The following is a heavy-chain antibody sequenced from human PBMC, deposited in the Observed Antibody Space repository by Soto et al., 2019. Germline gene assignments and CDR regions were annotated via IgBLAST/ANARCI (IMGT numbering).Heavy chain of an antibody. D-gene: IGHD1-1*01. V-gene: IGHV4-4*02. CDR2: IYHSGST. CDR1: GGSISSSNW. J-gene: IGHJ4*02. CDR3: ARDWGYNCNDGYGY. Sequence: SETLSLSCAVSGGSISSSNWWSWVRQPPGKGLEWIGEIYHSGSTNYNPSLKSRVTISVDKSKNQFSLKLSSVTAADTAVYYCARDWGYNCNDGYGYWGQGTLVTVSS.